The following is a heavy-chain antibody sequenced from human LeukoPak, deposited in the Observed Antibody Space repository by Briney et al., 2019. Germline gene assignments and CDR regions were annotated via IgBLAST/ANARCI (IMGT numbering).Heavy chain of an antibody. CDR1: NASISSSHW. V-gene: IGHV4/OR15-8*01. D-gene: IGHD2-15*01. Sequence: SETLSLTCGVSNASISSSHWWGWVRQPPGKGLEWIGEIYHGGSTNYNPSLKSRITISVDKSKNQFSLKLSSVTAADTAVYYCARASPLGWASAATIYSYYYYMDVWGKGTTVTVSS. J-gene: IGHJ6*03. CDR3: ARASPLGWASAATIYSYYYYMDV. CDR2: IYHGGST.